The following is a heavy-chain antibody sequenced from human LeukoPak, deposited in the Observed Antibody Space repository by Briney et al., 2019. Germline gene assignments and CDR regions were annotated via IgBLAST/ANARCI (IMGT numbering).Heavy chain of an antibody. CDR2: INPNSGGT. V-gene: IGHV1-2*02. Sequence: ASVKVSCKASGYTFTGYYMHWVRQAPGQGLEWMGWINPNSGGTNYAQKFQGRVTMTRDTSISTAYMELSRLRSDDTAVYYCARSGYSSGWYERWDFDYWGQGTLVTVSS. J-gene: IGHJ4*02. CDR3: ARSGYSSGWYERWDFDY. CDR1: GYTFTGYY. D-gene: IGHD6-19*01.